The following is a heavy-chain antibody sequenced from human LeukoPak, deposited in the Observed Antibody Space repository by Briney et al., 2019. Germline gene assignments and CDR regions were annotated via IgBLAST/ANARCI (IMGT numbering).Heavy chain of an antibody. D-gene: IGHD1-26*01. CDR1: GFTFSSNW. CDR3: ARDLIVGAAKATAYDY. V-gene: IGHV3-7*01. Sequence: GGSLRLSCAASGFTFSSNWMSWVRQAPGKGLEWVANIKKDGSEKYYADSVKGRFTISRDNAKNSLYLQMNSLRAEDTAVYYCARDLIVGAAKATAYDYWGQGTLVTVSS. J-gene: IGHJ4*02. CDR2: IKKDGSEK.